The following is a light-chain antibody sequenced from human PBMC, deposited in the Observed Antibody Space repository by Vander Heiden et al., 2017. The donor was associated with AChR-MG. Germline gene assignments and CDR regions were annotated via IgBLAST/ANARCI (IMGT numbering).Light chain of an antibody. V-gene: IGLV2-14*01. Sequence: QSALTQPASVSGSPGQSITISCTGTSSDVGGYNYVSWYQQHTGKAPKLVIYDVSKGPSGVANRFSGSKSGNTASLTISGLQAEDEADYYCSSYTSSSTWVFGGGTKLTVL. CDR1: SSDVGGYNY. CDR3: SSYTSSSTWV. CDR2: DVS. J-gene: IGLJ3*02.